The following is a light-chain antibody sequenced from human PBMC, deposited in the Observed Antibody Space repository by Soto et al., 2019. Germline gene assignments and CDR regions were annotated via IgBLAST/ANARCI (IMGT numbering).Light chain of an antibody. CDR2: DAS. CDR1: QDISDF. J-gene: IGKJ4*01. CDR3: QHYDNLPPFT. Sequence: DIQMTQSPSSLSASVGDRVIITCQASQDISDFLNWYQQKPGEAPRLLIYDASNLETGVPSRFSGTGSGTHFSFTISSLQPEDIATYYCQHYDNLPPFTFGGGTKVEIK. V-gene: IGKV1-33*01.